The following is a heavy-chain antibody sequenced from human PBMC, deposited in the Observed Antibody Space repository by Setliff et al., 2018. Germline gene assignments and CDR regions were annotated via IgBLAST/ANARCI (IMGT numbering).Heavy chain of an antibody. V-gene: IGHV1-18*01. D-gene: IGHD3-22*01. CDR2: ISAYNDNT. Sequence: GASVKVSCKASGYSFSDYGISWVRQAPGQGLEWMGWISAYNDNTNYAQKVQGRVTMTTDTSTSTAYMELRSLTSDDTAVYYCAREGRRYYDSSGYYYDPYNYYYMDVWGKGTTVTVSS. CDR3: AREGRRYYDSSGYYYDPYNYYYMDV. CDR1: GYSFSDYG. J-gene: IGHJ6*03.